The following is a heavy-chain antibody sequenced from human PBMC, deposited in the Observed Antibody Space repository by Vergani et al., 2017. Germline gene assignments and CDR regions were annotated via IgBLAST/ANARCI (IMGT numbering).Heavy chain of an antibody. V-gene: IGHV1-69*01. CDR1: GGTFSSYA. J-gene: IGHJ3*02. D-gene: IGHD2-15*01. CDR3: AGIGYCSGGSCYSAGQSFDI. Sequence: QVQLVQSGAEVKKPGSSVKVSCKASGGTFSSYAISWVRQAPGQGLEWMGGIIPIFGTANYAQKFQGRVTITADESTSTAYMGLSSLRSEDTAVYYCAGIGYCSGGSCYSAGQSFDIWGQGTMVTVSS. CDR2: IIPIFGTA.